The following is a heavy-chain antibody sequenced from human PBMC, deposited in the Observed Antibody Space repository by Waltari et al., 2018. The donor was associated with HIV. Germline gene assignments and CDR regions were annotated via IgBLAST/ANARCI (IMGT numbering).Heavy chain of an antibody. D-gene: IGHD4-4*01. Sequence: EVNLMESGGGWRQPGGSPSLSCAAPGSPFIHIDRSRFGQPPGKGVVWVSVINSGGSTYYADSVKGRFTISRDNSKNTVFLQMNSLRADDTAVYYCARAGDSNFGYWCFNLWGRGTLLTVSS. CDR3: ARAGDSNFGYWCFNL. V-gene: IGHV3-53*01. J-gene: IGHJ2*01. CDR2: INSGGST. CDR1: GSPFIHID.